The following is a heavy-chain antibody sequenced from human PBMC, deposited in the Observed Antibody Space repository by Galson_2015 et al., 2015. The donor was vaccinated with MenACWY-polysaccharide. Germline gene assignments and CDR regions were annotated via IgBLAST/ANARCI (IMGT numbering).Heavy chain of an antibody. CDR1: GFTFSNYW. D-gene: IGHD2-2*01. CDR3: VSAPQYCGSTTCYYYFYYMDV. J-gene: IGHJ6*03. CDR2: IKLDGSEK. Sequence: SLRLSCAASGFTFSNYWMSWVRQAPGKGLEWVANIKLDGSEKYYVDSVKGRFTISRDNAKNSLYLQMNSLRAEDTAVYYCVSAPQYCGSTTCYYYFYYMDVWGKGTTVTVSS. V-gene: IGHV3-7*01.